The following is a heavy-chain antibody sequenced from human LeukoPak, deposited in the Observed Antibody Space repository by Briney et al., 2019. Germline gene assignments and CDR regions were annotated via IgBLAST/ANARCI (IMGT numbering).Heavy chain of an antibody. D-gene: IGHD6-13*01. CDR3: ARQKKYSSIWFGP. CDR2: INPNSGGT. CDR1: GYTFTGYY. J-gene: IGHJ5*02. Sequence: ASVKVSCKASGYTFTGYYMHWVRQAPGQGREWMGWINPNSGGTNYAQKFQGRVTMTRDTSISTAYMELSRLRSDDTAVNYCARQKKYSSIWFGPWGQGTLVTVSS. V-gene: IGHV1-2*02.